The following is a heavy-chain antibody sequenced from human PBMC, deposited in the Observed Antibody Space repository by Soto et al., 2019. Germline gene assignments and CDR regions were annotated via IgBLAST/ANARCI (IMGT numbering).Heavy chain of an antibody. CDR1: GGTFSSYA. V-gene: IGHV1-69*12. CDR2: IIPIFGTA. D-gene: IGHD3-22*01. CDR3: ARSVGTFDSSGYYSNWFDP. Sequence: QVQLVQSGAEVKKPGSSVKVSCKASGGTFSSYAISWVRQAPGQGLEWMGGIIPIFGTANYAQKFQGRVTITADESTSTAYMELSSLRSEDTAVYYCARSVGTFDSSGYYSNWFDPWGQGTLVTVSS. J-gene: IGHJ5*02.